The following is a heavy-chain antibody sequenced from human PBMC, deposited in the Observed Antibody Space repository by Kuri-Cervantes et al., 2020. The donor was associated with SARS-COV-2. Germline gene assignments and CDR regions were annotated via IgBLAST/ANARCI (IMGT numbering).Heavy chain of an antibody. CDR1: GGSISSGGYY. D-gene: IGHD4-17*01. Sequence: SCTVSGGSISSGGYYWSWIRQPPGKGLEWIGYICHSGSTYYNPSLKSRVTISVDRSKNQFSLKLSSVTAADTAVYYCARVYGVAFDYWGQGTLVTVSS. J-gene: IGHJ4*02. V-gene: IGHV4-30-2*01. CDR3: ARVYGVAFDY. CDR2: ICHSGST.